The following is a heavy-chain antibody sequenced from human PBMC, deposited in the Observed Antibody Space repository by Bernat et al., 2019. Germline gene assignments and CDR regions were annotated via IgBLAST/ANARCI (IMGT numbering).Heavy chain of an antibody. J-gene: IGHJ4*01. V-gene: IGHV3-33*01. CDR1: GFTFSYHG. CDR2: IWFDGSKI. CDR3: ARMRQVEKNNYLYY. D-gene: IGHD2-15*01. Sequence: QVHLVESGGGVVQPGRSLRLSCAASGFTFSYHGMHWVRQVPGKGLEWVALIWFDGSKIYYRDSVKGRFTISRDNSKNTLYLQMSSLRAEDTAVYYCARMRQVEKNNYLYYWGQGTLVTVAS.